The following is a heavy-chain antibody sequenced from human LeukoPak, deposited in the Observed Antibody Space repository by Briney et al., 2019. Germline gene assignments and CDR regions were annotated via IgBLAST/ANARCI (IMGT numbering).Heavy chain of an antibody. CDR2: INHSGST. D-gene: IGHD4-11*01. V-gene: IGHV4-34*01. J-gene: IGHJ4*02. CDR3: ARKYSNYEYFFDY. Sequence: SETLSLTCAVYGGSFSGYYWSWIRQPPGKGLEWIGEINHSGSTNYNPSLKSRVTISVDTSKNQFSLKLSSVTAADTAVYYCARKYSNYEYFFDYWGQGTLVTVSS. CDR1: GGSFSGYY.